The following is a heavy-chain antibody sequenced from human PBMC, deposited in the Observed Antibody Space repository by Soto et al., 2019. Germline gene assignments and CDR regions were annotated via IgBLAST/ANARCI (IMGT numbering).Heavy chain of an antibody. D-gene: IGHD1-20*01. CDR2: ISSDGTNK. CDR1: GFAFNAYT. V-gene: IGHV3-30-3*01. Sequence: QVQLVESGGGVVQPGRSLRLSCAASGFAFNAYTMHWVRQAPGKGLEWVALISSDGTNKHYADSMKGRFTISRDNSRNTLYLQIDSLRPEDTAVYYCASPHNRETIYYFDYWGRGTLVTVSS. J-gene: IGHJ4*02. CDR3: ASPHNRETIYYFDY.